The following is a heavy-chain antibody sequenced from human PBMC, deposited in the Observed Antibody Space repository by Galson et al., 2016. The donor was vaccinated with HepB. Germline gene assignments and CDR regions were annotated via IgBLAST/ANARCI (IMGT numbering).Heavy chain of an antibody. CDR1: GFIFDDYA. Sequence: SLRLSCAASGFIFDDYAMSWVRQIPGKGLEWVSTISWNSRRIDYADSVKGRFTISRDNAKNSLYLQMNSLRADDTAIYYCVGDHGWFLRNWGQGALVSVSS. J-gene: IGHJ4*02. D-gene: IGHD6-19*01. CDR3: VGDHGWFLRN. CDR2: ISWNSRRI. V-gene: IGHV3-9*01.